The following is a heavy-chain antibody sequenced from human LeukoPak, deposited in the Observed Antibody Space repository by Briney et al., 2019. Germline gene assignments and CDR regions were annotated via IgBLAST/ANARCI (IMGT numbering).Heavy chain of an antibody. CDR2: IIPILGIA. J-gene: IGHJ6*02. Sequence: ASVKVSCKASGGTFSSYAISWVRQAPGQGLEWMGRIIPILGIANYAQKFQGRVTITADKSTSTAYMELSSLRSEDTAVYYCAQDAGNYYYYYGMDVWGQGTTVTVSS. V-gene: IGHV1-69*04. CDR1: GGTFSSYA. CDR3: AQDAGNYYYYYGMDV.